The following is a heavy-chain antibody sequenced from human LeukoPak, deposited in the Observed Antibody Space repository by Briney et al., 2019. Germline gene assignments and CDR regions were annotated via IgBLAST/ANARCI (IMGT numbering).Heavy chain of an antibody. CDR1: GFTVSSNY. CDR2: IYSGGST. V-gene: IGHV3-53*01. Sequence: GGSLRLSCAASGFTVSSNYMSWVRQAPGRGLEWVSVIYSGGSTYYADSVKGRFTISRDNSKNTLYLQMNSLRAEDTAVYYCARVYSSGWPSDYWGQGTLVTVSS. D-gene: IGHD6-19*01. CDR3: ARVYSSGWPSDY. J-gene: IGHJ4*02.